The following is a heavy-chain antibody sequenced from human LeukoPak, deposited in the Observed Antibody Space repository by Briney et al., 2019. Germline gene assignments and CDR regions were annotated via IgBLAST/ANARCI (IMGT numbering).Heavy chain of an antibody. Sequence: TGGSLRLSCVASGFTVSSNYMSWVRQAPGKGLEWVANIKPDGSEAYYVDSVKGRFTVTRDNAQSSLHLQMDSLRGEDTAVYYCLAGGGYWGQGTLVTVSS. J-gene: IGHJ4*02. V-gene: IGHV3-7*01. D-gene: IGHD3-10*01. CDR1: GFTVSSNY. CDR2: IKPDGSEA. CDR3: LAGGGY.